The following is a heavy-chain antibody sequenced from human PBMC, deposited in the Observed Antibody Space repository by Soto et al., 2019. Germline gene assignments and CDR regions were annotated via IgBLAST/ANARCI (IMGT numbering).Heavy chain of an antibody. V-gene: IGHV3-48*02. Sequence: VQLVESGGGLVQPGGSLRLSCEASGFMFSIYTLNWVRQVPGKGLEWISYISAGSDAIHYADSVKGRFTVSRDNAKNSLYLQMNSLRDEDTAVYFCARLYGTSRVGTRFDPWGQGTLVTVSS. CDR2: ISAGSDAI. CDR3: ARLYGTSRVGTRFDP. J-gene: IGHJ5*02. D-gene: IGHD1-26*01. CDR1: GFMFSIYT.